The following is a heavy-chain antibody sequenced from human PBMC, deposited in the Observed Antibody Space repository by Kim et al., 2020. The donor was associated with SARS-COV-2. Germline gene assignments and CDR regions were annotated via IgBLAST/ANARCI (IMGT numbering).Heavy chain of an antibody. D-gene: IGHD2-15*01. V-gene: IGHV4-59*01. J-gene: IGHJ4*02. CDR1: GGSISSYY. CDR3: ARGGGGYCSGGSCYFDS. CDR2: IYYSGST. Sequence: SETLSLTCTVSGGSISSYYWSWIRQPPGKGLEWIGYIYYSGSTNYNPSLKSRVTISVDTTKNQFSLKLSSVTAADTAVYYCARGGGGYCSGGSCYFDSWGQGTLVTVSS.